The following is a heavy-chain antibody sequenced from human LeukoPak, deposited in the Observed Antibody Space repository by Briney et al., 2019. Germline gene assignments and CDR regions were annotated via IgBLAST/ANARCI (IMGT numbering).Heavy chain of an antibody. Sequence: GASVKVSCKASGRTFTRFAMSWGRQAPGQGVEWRGGISPIFGTAKYEQKFQGRVTITPDELTSTGNMDLSRLRAEDTAVYHCARVVTPRYCTSTSCYLKGWFDPWGQGPLVTVSS. CDR3: ARVVTPRYCTSTSCYLKGWFDP. V-gene: IGHV1-69*13. CDR2: ISPIFGTA. D-gene: IGHD2-2*01. CDR1: GRTFTRFA. J-gene: IGHJ5*02.